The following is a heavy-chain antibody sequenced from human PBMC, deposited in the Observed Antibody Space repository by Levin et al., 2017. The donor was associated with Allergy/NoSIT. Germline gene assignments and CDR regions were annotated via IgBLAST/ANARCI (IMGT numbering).Heavy chain of an antibody. CDR3: ARGRLTAVAGKLNYDYGMDG. CDR1: GGTFSSYT. D-gene: IGHD6-19*01. Sequence: KISCKASGGTFSSYTISWVRQAPGQGLEWMGRIIPILGIANYAQKFQGRVTITADKSTSTAYMELSSLRSEDTAVYYWARGRLTAVAGKLNYDYGMDGWGQGTTVTVSS. CDR2: IIPILGIA. V-gene: IGHV1-69*02. J-gene: IGHJ6*02.